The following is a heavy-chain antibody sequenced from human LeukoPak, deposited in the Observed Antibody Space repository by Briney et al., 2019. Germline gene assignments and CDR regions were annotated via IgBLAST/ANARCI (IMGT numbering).Heavy chain of an antibody. J-gene: IGHJ5*02. CDR1: GFTFSSYD. CDR3: VRGRERVAATNNWFDP. V-gene: IGHV3-21*01. CDR2: VSTSSSYI. D-gene: IGHD2-15*01. Sequence: GGSLRLSCAASGFTFSSYDMNWVRQAPGKWLEWVPSVSTSSSYIYYTDSVKGRFTISRDNAKNSLYLQMNSLRAEDTAVYYCVRGRERVAATNNWFDPWGQGTLVTVSS.